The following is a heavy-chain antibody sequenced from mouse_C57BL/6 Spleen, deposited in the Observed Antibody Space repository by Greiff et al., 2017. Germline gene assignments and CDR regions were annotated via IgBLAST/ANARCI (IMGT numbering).Heavy chain of an antibody. Sequence: EVHLVESGGGLVKPGGSLKLSCAASGFTFSSYAMSWVRQTPEKRLEWVATISDGGSYTYYPDNVKGRFTISRDNAKNNLYLQMSHLKSEDTAMYYCARDPITTVVAGMDYWGQGTSVTVSS. J-gene: IGHJ4*01. CDR2: ISDGGSYT. D-gene: IGHD1-1*01. V-gene: IGHV5-4*01. CDR1: GFTFSSYA. CDR3: ARDPITTVVAGMDY.